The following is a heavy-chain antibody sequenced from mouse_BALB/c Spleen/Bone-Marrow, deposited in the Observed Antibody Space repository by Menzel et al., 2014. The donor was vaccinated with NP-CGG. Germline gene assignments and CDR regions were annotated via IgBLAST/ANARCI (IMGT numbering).Heavy chain of an antibody. CDR2: IHPNSGNT. V-gene: IGHV1S130*01. J-gene: IGHJ2*01. CDR1: GYTFTSSW. Sequence: VQLQQSGSVLVRPGASVKLSCKASGYTFTSSWMHWAQQRPGQGLEWIGEIHPNSGNTNYNEKFKGKATLTVDTSSSTAYGDLSSLTSEVSAVYYCARSEFDYWGQGTTLTVSS. CDR3: ARSEFDY.